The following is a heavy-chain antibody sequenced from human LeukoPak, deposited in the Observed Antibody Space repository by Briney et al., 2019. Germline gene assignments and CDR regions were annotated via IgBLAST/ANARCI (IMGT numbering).Heavy chain of an antibody. CDR2: ISNSGRSG. CDR3: ARGGEQQLMF. D-gene: IGHD1/OR15-1a*01. J-gene: IGHJ4*02. CDR1: GFTFSDYY. V-gene: IGHV3-11*03. Sequence: GGSLRLSCEASGFTFSDYYTSWIRQAPGKGLEWVSYISNSGRSGNYADSVKGRFTISRDNAKNSLYLQMNSLRAEDTAVYYCARGGEQQLMFWGQGALVTVSS.